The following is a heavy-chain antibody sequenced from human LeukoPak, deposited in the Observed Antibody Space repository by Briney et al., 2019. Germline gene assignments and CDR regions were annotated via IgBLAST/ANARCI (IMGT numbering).Heavy chain of an antibody. CDR3: ARETFLRYCSGTTCYRVFDY. D-gene: IGHD2-2*01. CDR2: INWNGRSI. V-gene: IGHV3-20*04. J-gene: IGHJ4*01. CDR1: GFVFDDYG. Sequence: RSGGSLRLSCAASGFVFDDYGMSWVRQVPGKGLEWVSGINWNGRSIGYADSVKGRFTISRDNAKNSLYLQMNSLRAEDTGVYYCARETFLRYCSGTTCYRVFDYWGQGTLVTVSS.